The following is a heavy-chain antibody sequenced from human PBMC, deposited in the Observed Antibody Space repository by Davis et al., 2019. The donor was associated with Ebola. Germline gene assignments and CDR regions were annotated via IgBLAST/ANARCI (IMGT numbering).Heavy chain of an antibody. V-gene: IGHV3-7*03. CDR2: IKQDGSEK. J-gene: IGHJ4*02. CDR3: AIANRGPVADTGDY. D-gene: IGHD6-19*01. CDR1: GFTFSIYW. Sequence: GGSLRLSCVASGFTFSIYWMTWVRQAPVRGLEWVANIKQDGSEKQYVDSVRGRFTISRDNAKNSLYLQMNSLRAEDTAVYYCAIANRGPVADTGDYWGQGTLVTVSS.